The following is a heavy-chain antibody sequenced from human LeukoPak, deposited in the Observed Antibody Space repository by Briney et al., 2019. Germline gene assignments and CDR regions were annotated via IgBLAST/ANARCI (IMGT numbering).Heavy chain of an antibody. CDR1: GGSISSYY. V-gene: IGHV4-4*07. D-gene: IGHD1-20*01. J-gene: IGHJ5*02. CDR3: ARERPKYNWNYNWFDP. CDR2: IYTGGST. Sequence: SETLSLTCTVSGGSISSYYWSWIRQPAGKGLEWIGRIYTGGSTNYNPSLKSRVTMSVDTSKNQFSLKLSSVTAADTAVYYCARERPKYNWNYNWFDPWGQGTLVTVSS.